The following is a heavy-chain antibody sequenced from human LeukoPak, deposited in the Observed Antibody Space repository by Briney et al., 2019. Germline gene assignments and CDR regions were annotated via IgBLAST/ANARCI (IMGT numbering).Heavy chain of an antibody. CDR2: INWNSGSI. Sequence: GGSLRLSCAGSGFTFDDYAMHWVRQPPGKGLEWVSGINWNSGSIGYADSVKGRFTISRDNPKNSLYLQMNSRRGDDTALYYCAKGGDVDILNSHDAFDIWGQGTMVTVSS. D-gene: IGHD3-9*01. CDR3: AKGGDVDILNSHDAFDI. CDR1: GFTFDDYA. J-gene: IGHJ3*02. V-gene: IGHV3-9*01.